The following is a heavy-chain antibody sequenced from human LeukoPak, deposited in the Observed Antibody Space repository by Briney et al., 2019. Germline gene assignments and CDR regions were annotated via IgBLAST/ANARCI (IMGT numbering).Heavy chain of an antibody. CDR2: ISSSSSYI. CDR3: ARIHSGSYCY. Sequence: GGSLRLSCAASGFTFSSYSMKWLRQAPGKGLEWVSSISSSSSYIYYADSVKGRFTISRDNAKNSLYLQMNSLRAEDTAVYYCARIHSGSYCYWGQGTLVTVSS. V-gene: IGHV3-21*01. D-gene: IGHD1-26*01. CDR1: GFTFSSYS. J-gene: IGHJ4*02.